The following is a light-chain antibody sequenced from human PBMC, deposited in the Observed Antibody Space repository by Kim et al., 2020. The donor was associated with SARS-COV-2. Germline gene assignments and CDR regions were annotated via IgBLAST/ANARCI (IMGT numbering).Light chain of an antibody. Sequence: LAPGEMATRSCRASQSVSSYLAWYQQKPGQAPRLLIYDASNRATGIPARFSGSGSGTDFTLTISSLEPEDFAVYYCQQRSNWPVTFGQGTKVDIK. V-gene: IGKV3-11*01. CDR1: QSVSSY. CDR3: QQRSNWPVT. CDR2: DAS. J-gene: IGKJ1*01.